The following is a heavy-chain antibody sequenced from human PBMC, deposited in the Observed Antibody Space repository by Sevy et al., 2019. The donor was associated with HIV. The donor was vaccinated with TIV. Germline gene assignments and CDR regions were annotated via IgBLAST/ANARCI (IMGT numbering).Heavy chain of an antibody. V-gene: IGHV4-59*13. CDR2: IYYSGST. CDR3: AKIASGSNYFDY. J-gene: IGHJ4*02. Sequence: SETLSLTCTVSGGSISSYYWSWIRQPPGKGLEWIGYIYYSGSTNYNPSLKSRVTILVDTSKNPFSLKLSSVTAADTAVYYCAKIASGSNYFDYWGQGTLVTVSS. CDR1: GGSISSYY. D-gene: IGHD4-4*01.